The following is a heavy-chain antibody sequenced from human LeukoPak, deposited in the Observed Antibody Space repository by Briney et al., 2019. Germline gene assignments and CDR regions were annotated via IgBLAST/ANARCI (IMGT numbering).Heavy chain of an antibody. D-gene: IGHD6-13*01. Sequence: ASVKVSCKASGYTFTNYGISWVRQAPGQGLEWMGWISAYNYNTNYAQKLQGRVTMTTDTSTSTAYMELRSLRSDDTAVYYCAKDPLIAATGLRELNWFDPWGQGTLVTVSS. CDR3: AKDPLIAATGLRELNWFDP. J-gene: IGHJ5*02. V-gene: IGHV1-18*01. CDR2: ISAYNYNT. CDR1: GYTFTNYG.